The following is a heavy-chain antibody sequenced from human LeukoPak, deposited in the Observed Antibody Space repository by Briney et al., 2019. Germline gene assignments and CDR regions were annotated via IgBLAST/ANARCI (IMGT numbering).Heavy chain of an antibody. Sequence: ASVKVSCKASRYTFTSYDINWVREAAGQGLEWMGWISAYNDNTNYAQKLQGRVTMTTDTSTSTAYMELRSLRSDDTAVYYCARAVDCSSTSCYRNWFDPWGQGTLVTVSS. CDR3: ARAVDCSSTSCYRNWFDP. D-gene: IGHD2-2*01. J-gene: IGHJ5*02. V-gene: IGHV1-18*04. CDR1: RYTFTSYD. CDR2: ISAYNDNT.